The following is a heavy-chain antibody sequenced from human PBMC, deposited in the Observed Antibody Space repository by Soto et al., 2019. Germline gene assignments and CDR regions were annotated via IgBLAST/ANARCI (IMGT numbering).Heavy chain of an antibody. Sequence: GGSLRLSGAASGFTFRDYYMSWIRQAPGKGLEWVSYISSSGSTIYYADSVKGRFTISRDNAKNSLYLQMNNLRAEDTAVYYCARVMEDDDDGWYYGMDVWGQGTTVTVSS. CDR2: ISSSGSTI. D-gene: IGHD4-17*01. J-gene: IGHJ6*02. CDR1: GFTFRDYY. V-gene: IGHV3-11*01. CDR3: ARVMEDDDDGWYYGMDV.